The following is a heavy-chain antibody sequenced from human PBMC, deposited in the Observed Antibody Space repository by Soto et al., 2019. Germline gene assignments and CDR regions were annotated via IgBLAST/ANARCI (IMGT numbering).Heavy chain of an antibody. D-gene: IGHD4-17*01. CDR3: ARTTVTRHVDY. Sequence: QVQLVQSGAEVKKPGASVKVSCKASGYTFTSYAMHWVRQAPGQRLEWMGWINAGNGNTKYSQKFQGRVTITRDTSASTAYMELSSLTPEDTAVYYCARTTVTRHVDYWGQGTLVTVSS. J-gene: IGHJ4*02. V-gene: IGHV1-3*01. CDR1: GYTFTSYA. CDR2: INAGNGNT.